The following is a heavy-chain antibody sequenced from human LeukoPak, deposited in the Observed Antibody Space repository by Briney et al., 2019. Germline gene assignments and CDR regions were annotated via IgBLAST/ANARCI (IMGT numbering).Heavy chain of an antibody. V-gene: IGHV3-33*01. J-gene: IGHJ4*02. CDR1: GFTFSSYG. D-gene: IGHD2-21*02. Sequence: GRSLRLSCAASGFTFSSYGMHWVRQAPGKGLEWVAVIWYDGSNKYYADSVKGRFTISRDNSKNTLYLQMNSLRAEDTAVYYCARDGFLGPVTAYLDYWGQGTPVTVSS. CDR3: ARDGFLGPVTAYLDY. CDR2: IWYDGSNK.